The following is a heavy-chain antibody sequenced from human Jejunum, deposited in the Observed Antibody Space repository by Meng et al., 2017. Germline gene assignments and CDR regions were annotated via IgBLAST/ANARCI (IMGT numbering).Heavy chain of an antibody. D-gene: IGHD6-13*01. V-gene: IGHV3-9*01. CDR3: AKDKWEASSLGGDAFDI. J-gene: IGHJ3*02. Sequence: GGSLRLSCAASGFTFDDYAMHWVRQAPGKGLERVSGISWNSGIIYYAESLKGRFTVSRDNAKNSLYLQVDSLRPEDTAFYYCAKDKWEASSLGGDAFDIWGQGTMVTVSS. CDR1: GFTFDDYA. CDR2: ISWNSGII.